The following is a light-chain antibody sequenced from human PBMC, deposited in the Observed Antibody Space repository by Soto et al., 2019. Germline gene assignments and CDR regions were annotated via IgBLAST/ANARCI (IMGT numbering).Light chain of an antibody. CDR3: NSFRVNRLYV. CDR1: SSDVGGYNA. Sequence: QSALAQPASVSGSPGQTITISCTGTSSDVGGYNAVSWCQHHPGKAPKLIIYEVTHRPAGISDRFSASKSGNTASLTISGLQAEDEADYYCNSFRVNRLYVFGTGTKVTVL. V-gene: IGLV2-14*01. J-gene: IGLJ1*01. CDR2: EVT.